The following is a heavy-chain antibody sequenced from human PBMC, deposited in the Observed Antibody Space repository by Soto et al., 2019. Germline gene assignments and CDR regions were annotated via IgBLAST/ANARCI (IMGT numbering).Heavy chain of an antibody. D-gene: IGHD2-2*01. CDR2: ISGGGDAA. V-gene: IGHV3-23*01. CDR3: ARKILGSTSRPNYWYFDL. CDR1: GFTFSNYA. J-gene: IGHJ2*01. Sequence: EVHLLEAGGGLVQPGGSLRLSCAGSGFTFSNYAMNWVRQAPGKGLEWVSSISGGGDAAFFPDSVRGRFTISRDNSQNTVTLQMNSLGVDDTAVYYCARKILGSTSRPNYWYFDLWGRGTLVTVSS.